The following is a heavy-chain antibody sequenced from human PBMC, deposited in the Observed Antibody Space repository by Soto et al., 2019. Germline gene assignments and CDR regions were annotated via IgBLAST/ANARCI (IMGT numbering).Heavy chain of an antibody. CDR3: AREVGGYYYMDV. CDR2: IGTAGDT. V-gene: IGHV3-13*01. CDR1: GFTFSSYD. J-gene: IGHJ6*03. Sequence: GGSLRLSCAASGFTFSSYDMHWVRQATGKGLEWVSAIGTAGDTYYPGSVKGRFTISRENAKNSLYLQMTSLRAGDTAVYYCAREVGGYYYMDVWGKGTTVTISS.